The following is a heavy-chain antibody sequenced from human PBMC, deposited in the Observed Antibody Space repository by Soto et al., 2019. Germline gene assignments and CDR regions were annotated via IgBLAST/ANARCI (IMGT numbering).Heavy chain of an antibody. CDR1: GGSISSSSYY. V-gene: IGHV4-30-4*01. CDR2: IYHSGTT. D-gene: IGHD3-9*01. CDR3: ARVGGPYDI. J-gene: IGHJ6*02. Sequence: TSETLSLTCTVSGGSISSSSYYWSWIRQPPGKGLEWIGYIYHSGTTYYNPSLKSRVTISVDMSKNQFSLKLNSVTAADTAVYYRARVGGPYDIWGQGTTVTVSS.